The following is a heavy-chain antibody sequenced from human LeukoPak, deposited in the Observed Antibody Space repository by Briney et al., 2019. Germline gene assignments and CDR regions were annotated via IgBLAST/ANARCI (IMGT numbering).Heavy chain of an antibody. CDR3: ARLLARHSAFDI. D-gene: IGHD6-6*01. CDR2: IYCSGST. CDR1: GGSISSSSYY. V-gene: IGHV4-39*01. J-gene: IGHJ3*02. Sequence: PSETLSLTCTVSGGSISSSSYYWGWIRQPPGKGLEWIGSIYCSGSTYYNPSLKSRVTISVDTSKNRFSLKPSSVTAADTAVYYCARLLARHSAFDIWGQGTMVTVSS.